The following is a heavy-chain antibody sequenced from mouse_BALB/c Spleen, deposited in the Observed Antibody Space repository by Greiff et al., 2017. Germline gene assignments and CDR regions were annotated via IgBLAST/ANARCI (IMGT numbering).Heavy chain of an antibody. V-gene: IGHV5-6-2*01. D-gene: IGHD2-12*01. Sequence: EVKVEESGGGLVKLGGSLKLSCAASGFTFSSYYMSWVRQTPEKRLELVAAINSNGGSTYYPDTVKGRFTISRDNAKNTLYLQMSSLKSEDTALYYCARRSYDDGAMDYGGQGTSVTVSS. J-gene: IGHJ4*01. CDR2: INSNGGST. CDR1: GFTFSSYY. CDR3: ARRSYDDGAMDY.